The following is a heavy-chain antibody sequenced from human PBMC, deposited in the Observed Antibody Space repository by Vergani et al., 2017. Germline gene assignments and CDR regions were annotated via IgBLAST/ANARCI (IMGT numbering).Heavy chain of an antibody. CDR2: IIPIFGTA. CDR1: GGTFSSYA. V-gene: IGHV1-69*01. J-gene: IGHJ3*02. CDR3: ARDLRSYGSGSYPGKDAFDI. Sequence: QVQLVQSGAEVKKPGSSVKVSCKASGGTFSSYAISWVRQAPGQGLEWMGGIIPIFGTANYAQKFQGRVTITADESTSTAYMELSSLRSEDTAVYYCARDLRSYGSGSYPGKDAFDIWGQGTMVTVSS. D-gene: IGHD3-10*01.